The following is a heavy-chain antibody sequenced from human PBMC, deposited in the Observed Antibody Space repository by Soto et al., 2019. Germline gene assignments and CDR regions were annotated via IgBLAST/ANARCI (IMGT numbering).Heavy chain of an antibody. D-gene: IGHD3-10*01. CDR2: IKSKTDGGTT. Sequence: VGSLRLSCAASGFTFSDAWMSWVRQAPGKGLEWVGRIKSKTDGGTTDYAAPVKGRFTISRDDSKNTLYLQMNSLKTEDTAVYYCTSRPITMVRGVIVGMDVWGQGTTVTV. V-gene: IGHV3-15*01. CDR1: GFTFSDAW. CDR3: TSRPITMVRGVIVGMDV. J-gene: IGHJ6*02.